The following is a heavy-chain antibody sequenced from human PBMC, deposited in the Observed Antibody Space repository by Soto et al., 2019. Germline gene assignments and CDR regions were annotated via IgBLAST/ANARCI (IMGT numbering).Heavy chain of an antibody. V-gene: IGHV3-30-3*01. Sequence: PGGSLRLSCAASGFTFSSYAMHWVRQAPGKGLEWVAVISYDGSNKYYADSVKGRFTISGDSLKNTLYLQMNSLRVEDTAMYYCARGKKNDYAHFFDYWGQGALVTVSS. CDR1: GFTFSSYA. J-gene: IGHJ4*02. D-gene: IGHD4-17*01. CDR2: ISYDGSNK. CDR3: ARGKKNDYAHFFDY.